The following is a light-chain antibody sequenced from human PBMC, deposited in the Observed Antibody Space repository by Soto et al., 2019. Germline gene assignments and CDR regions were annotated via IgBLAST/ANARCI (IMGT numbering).Light chain of an antibody. CDR3: QQSYTVPRS. J-gene: IGKJ4*01. CDR2: AAS. CDR1: QTISSY. V-gene: IGKV1-39*01. Sequence: DTQMTQSPSSLSASVGDRVTITCRAGQTISSYLNWYQQKPGKAPNLLIYAASSLQSGVPSRFSGSGSGPDFTLTISSLQPEEFATYYCQQSYTVPRSFGGGPRVEIK.